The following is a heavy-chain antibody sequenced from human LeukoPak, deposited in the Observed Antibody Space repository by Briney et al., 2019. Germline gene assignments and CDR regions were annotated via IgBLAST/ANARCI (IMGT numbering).Heavy chain of an antibody. V-gene: IGHV3-48*03. CDR1: GFTFSSYE. J-gene: IGHJ4*02. CDR2: ISSSGSTI. D-gene: IGHD3-16*01. Sequence: GGSLRLSCAASGFTFSSYEMNWVCQAPGKGLGWVSYISSSGSTIYYADSVKGRFTISRDNAKNSLYLQMNSLRAEDTAVYYCARGRKGELIYWGQGTLVTVSS. CDR3: ARGRKGELIY.